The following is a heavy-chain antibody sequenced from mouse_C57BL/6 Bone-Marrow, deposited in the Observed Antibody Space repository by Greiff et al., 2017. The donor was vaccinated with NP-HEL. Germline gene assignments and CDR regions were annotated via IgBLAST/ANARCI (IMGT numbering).Heavy chain of an antibody. CDR3: ARGITTVVADWYFDV. D-gene: IGHD1-1*01. Sequence: EVQLQQSGAELVRPGASVKLSCTASGFNIKDDYMHWVKQRTEQGLEWIGRIDPEDGETKYAPKFQGKATITADTSSNTAYLQLSSLTSEDTAVYYCARGITTVVADWYFDVWGTGTTVTVSS. V-gene: IGHV14-2*01. CDR2: IDPEDGET. CDR1: GFNIKDDY. J-gene: IGHJ1*03.